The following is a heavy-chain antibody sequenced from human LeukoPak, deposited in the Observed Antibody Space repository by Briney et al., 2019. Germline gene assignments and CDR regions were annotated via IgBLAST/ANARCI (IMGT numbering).Heavy chain of an antibody. CDR3: ARATWNGYMFDY. Sequence: PSETLSLTCTVFDDSLNNYYWNWIRQPPGKGLEWIGDIYYSGHTNYNPSLNSRVAISIDTSKNQFSLKLNSLTAADTAVYYCARATWNGYMFDYWGEGTLVTVSS. V-gene: IGHV4-59*01. D-gene: IGHD5-24*01. CDR1: DDSLNNYY. J-gene: IGHJ4*02. CDR2: IYYSGHT.